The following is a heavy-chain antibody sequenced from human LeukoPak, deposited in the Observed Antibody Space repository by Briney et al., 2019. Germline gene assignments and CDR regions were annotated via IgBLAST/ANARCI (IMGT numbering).Heavy chain of an antibody. CDR2: INQDGNEK. D-gene: IGHD6-13*01. CDR3: AGELATGTGAYNF. Sequence: PGGSLRLSCAASGFTFSSYWMAWVRQAPGKGLEWVANINQDGNEKCYVDSVKGRFTISRDNAQNSLYLQMNSLRAEDTAVYYCAGELATGTGAYNFWGQGTLVTVPS. J-gene: IGHJ4*02. V-gene: IGHV3-7*01. CDR1: GFTFSSYW.